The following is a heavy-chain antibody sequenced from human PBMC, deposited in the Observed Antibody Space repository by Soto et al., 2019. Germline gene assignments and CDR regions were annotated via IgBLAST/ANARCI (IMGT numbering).Heavy chain of an antibody. D-gene: IGHD3-16*02. CDR1: GFSLSTSGVG. J-gene: IGHJ4*02. V-gene: IGHV2-5*02. Sequence: QITLKESGPTLVKPTQTLTLTCTFSGFSLSTSGVGVGWIRQPPGKALEWLALVYWDDDKRYSPSLKSRHTLTSHTSKNQVVLTLANIDPVDTATYYSARTYDYVWGSYRYSHSFDYWGQGTLVTVSS. CDR3: ARTYDYVWGSYRYSHSFDY. CDR2: VYWDDDK.